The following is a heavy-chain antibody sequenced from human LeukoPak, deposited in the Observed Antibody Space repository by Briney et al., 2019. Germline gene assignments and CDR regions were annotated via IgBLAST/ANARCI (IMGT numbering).Heavy chain of an antibody. Sequence: ASVKVSCKASGYTFHSYYMHWLRQAPGQGLEWMGIINPSSGSTSYAQNFQGRVTMTRDTSSSTVYMELSSLRSEDTAVYYCARGYTYGDYCGQGTLVTVSS. D-gene: IGHD5-18*01. CDR1: GYTFHSYY. V-gene: IGHV1-46*02. CDR3: ARGYTYGDY. CDR2: INPSSGST. J-gene: IGHJ4*02.